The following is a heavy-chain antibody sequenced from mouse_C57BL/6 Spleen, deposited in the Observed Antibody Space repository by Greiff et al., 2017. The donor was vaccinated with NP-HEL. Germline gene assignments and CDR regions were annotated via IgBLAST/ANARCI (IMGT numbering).Heavy chain of an antibody. J-gene: IGHJ3*01. CDR2: FHPYNDDT. CDR3: ARRGGYYEGFAY. D-gene: IGHD2-3*01. Sequence: QVHVKQSGAELVKPGASVKMSCKASGYTFTTYPIEWMKQNHGKSLEWIGNFHPYNDDTKYNEKFKGKATLTVEKSSSTVYLELSRLTSDDSAVYYCARRGGYYEGFAYWGQGTLVTVSA. CDR1: GYTFTTYP. V-gene: IGHV1-47*01.